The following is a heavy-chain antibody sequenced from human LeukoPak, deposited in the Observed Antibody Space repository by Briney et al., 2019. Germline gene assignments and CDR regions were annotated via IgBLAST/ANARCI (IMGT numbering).Heavy chain of an antibody. CDR3: ARDIRHITMVRGAPVSKTYYYYGMDV. V-gene: IGHV4-34*01. J-gene: IGHJ6*02. CDR2: INHSGST. CDR1: GGSFSGYY. D-gene: IGHD3-10*01. Sequence: SETLSLTCAVYGGSFSGYYWSWIRQPPGKGLEWIGEINHSGSTNYNPSLKSRVTISVDTSKNQFSLKLSSVTAADTAVYYCARDIRHITMVRGAPVSKTYYYYGMDVWGQGTTVTVSS.